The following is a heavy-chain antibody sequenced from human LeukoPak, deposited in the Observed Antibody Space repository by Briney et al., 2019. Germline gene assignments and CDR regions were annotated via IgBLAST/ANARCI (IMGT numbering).Heavy chain of an antibody. Sequence: PGGSLRLSCAASGFTFSYHWMTWVRQAPGKGLEWVANIKNDGAVKNYVDSVKGRFTISRDNAKNSLYLQMNSLRAEDTAVYYCAKAPEGYDFWSGYYDPAFDYWGQGTLVTVSS. J-gene: IGHJ4*02. CDR1: GFTFSYHW. V-gene: IGHV3-7*03. CDR2: IKNDGAVK. CDR3: AKAPEGYDFWSGYYDPAFDY. D-gene: IGHD3-3*01.